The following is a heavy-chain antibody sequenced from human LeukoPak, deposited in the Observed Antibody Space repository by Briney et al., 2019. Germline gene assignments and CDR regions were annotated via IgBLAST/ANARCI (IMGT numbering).Heavy chain of an antibody. CDR3: ARIMTTEYNWFDP. CDR1: GYTFTGYY. V-gene: IGHV1-2*02. Sequence: GESLKVSCKASGYTFTGYYMHWVRQAPGQGLEWMGWINPNSGGTNYAQKFQGRVTMTRDTSISTAYMELSRLRSDDTAVYYCARIMTTEYNWFDPWGQGTLVTVSS. CDR2: INPNSGGT. J-gene: IGHJ5*02. D-gene: IGHD3-16*01.